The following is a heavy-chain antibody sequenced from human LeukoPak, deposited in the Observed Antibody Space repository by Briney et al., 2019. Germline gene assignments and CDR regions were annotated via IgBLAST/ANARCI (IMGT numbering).Heavy chain of an antibody. V-gene: IGHV3-49*04. CDR2: IRSKAYGGTA. D-gene: IGHD6-19*01. Sequence: PGGSLRLSCAASGFTFSSYAMSWVRQAPGKGLEWVSHIRSKAYGGTAEYVTSVKGRFIISRDDSKSIAHLQMGSLKTEDTAVYFCTRGYDTSGWLFDYWGQGTLVTVSS. CDR1: GFTFSSYA. J-gene: IGHJ4*02. CDR3: TRGYDTSGWLFDY.